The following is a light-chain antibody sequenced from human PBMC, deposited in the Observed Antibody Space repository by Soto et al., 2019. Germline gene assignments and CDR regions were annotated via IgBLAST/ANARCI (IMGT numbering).Light chain of an antibody. J-gene: IGLJ2*01. CDR2: LNSDGSH. V-gene: IGLV4-69*01. Sequence: QPVLTQSPSASASLGASVKLTCTLSSGHSSYAIAWHQQQPEKGPRYLMKLNSDGSHSKGDGIPDRFSGSSSGAERYLTISSLQSEDEADYYCQTWGTGIQVFGGETHLTVL. CDR3: QTWGTGIQV. CDR1: SGHSSYA.